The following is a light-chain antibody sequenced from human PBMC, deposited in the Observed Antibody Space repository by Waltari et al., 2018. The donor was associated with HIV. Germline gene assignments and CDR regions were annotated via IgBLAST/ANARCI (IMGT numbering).Light chain of an antibody. CDR2: GAS. J-gene: IGKJ3*01. CDR3: QQYGTPPLT. CDR1: QSVSSTY. Sequence: VLTQSPGTLSLSSGDRATLSCTASQSVSSTYLAWFQHKLGQAPRLLIYGASVRATGIPDRFSGSGSGTDFTLTINRLEPEDFAVYYCQQYGTPPLTFGPGTKLDIK. V-gene: IGKV3-20*01.